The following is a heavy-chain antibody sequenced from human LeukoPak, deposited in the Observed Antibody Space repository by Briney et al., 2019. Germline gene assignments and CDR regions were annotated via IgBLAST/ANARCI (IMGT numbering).Heavy chain of an antibody. CDR2: INHSRST. V-gene: IGHV4-34*01. CDR1: GGSFSGYY. J-gene: IGHJ5*02. Sequence: SETLSLTCAVYGGSFSGYYWSWIRQPPGKGLEWIGEINHSRSTNYNPSLKSRVTISVDTSKNQFSLKLSSVTAADTAVYYCARGLRASFDPWGQGTLVTVSS. CDR3: ARGLRASFDP.